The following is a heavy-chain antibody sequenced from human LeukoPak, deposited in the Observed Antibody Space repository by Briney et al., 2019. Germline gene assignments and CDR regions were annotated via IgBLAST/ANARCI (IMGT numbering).Heavy chain of an antibody. CDR3: ARARTYYYDSSAYYYYGMDV. V-gene: IGHV4-4*07. CDR1: GGSISSYY. Sequence: SETLSPTCTVSGGSISSYYWSWIRQPAGKGLEWIGRIYTSGSTNYNPSLKSRVTMSVDTSKNQFSLKLSSVTAADTAVYYCARARTYYYDSSAYYYYGMDVWGQGTTVTVSS. D-gene: IGHD3-22*01. CDR2: IYTSGST. J-gene: IGHJ6*02.